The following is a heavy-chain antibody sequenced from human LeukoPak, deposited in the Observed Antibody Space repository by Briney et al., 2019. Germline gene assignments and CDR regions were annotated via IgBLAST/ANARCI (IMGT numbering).Heavy chain of an antibody. Sequence: SQTLSLTCAISGDSVSSNSAAWNWIRQSPSRGLEWLGRTYYRSKWYNHYAVSVESRITINPDTSKNQFSLQLNSVTPDDTAVYYCATSTAPGTDAFDIWGQGTKVTVSS. CDR3: ATSTAPGTDAFDI. V-gene: IGHV6-1*01. J-gene: IGHJ3*02. D-gene: IGHD6-13*01. CDR2: TYYRSKWYN. CDR1: GDSVSSNSAA.